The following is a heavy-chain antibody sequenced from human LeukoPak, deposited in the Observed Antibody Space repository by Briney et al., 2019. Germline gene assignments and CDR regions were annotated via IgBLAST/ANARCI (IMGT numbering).Heavy chain of an antibody. CDR3: AKDLPIWDYYDSSGYYNEIDY. CDR2: ISGSGGST. D-gene: IGHD3-22*01. Sequence: SGGSLRLSCAASGFTFSSYAMSWVRQAPGKGLEWVSAISGSGGSTYYADSVKGRFTISRDNSKNTLYLQMNSLRAEDTAVYYCAKDLPIWDYYDSSGYYNEIDYWGQGTLVTVPS. V-gene: IGHV3-23*01. J-gene: IGHJ4*02. CDR1: GFTFSSYA.